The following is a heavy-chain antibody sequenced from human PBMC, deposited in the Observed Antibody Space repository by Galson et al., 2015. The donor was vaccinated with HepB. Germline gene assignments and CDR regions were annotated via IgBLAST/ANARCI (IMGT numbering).Heavy chain of an antibody. J-gene: IGHJ6*02. V-gene: IGHV3-33*08. D-gene: IGHD6-13*01. CDR1: GFTFSSYG. CDR2: IWYDGSNK. CDR3: ARDSYSSSWYTNYYYYYGMDV. Sequence: SLRLSCAASGFTFSSYGMHWVRQAPGKGLEWVAVIWYDGSNKYYADSVKGRFTISRDNSKNTLYLQMNSLRAEDAAVYYCARDSYSSSWYTNYYYYYGMDVWGQGTTVTVSS.